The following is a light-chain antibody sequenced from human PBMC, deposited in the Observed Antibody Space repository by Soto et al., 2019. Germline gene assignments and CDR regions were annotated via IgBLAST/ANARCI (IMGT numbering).Light chain of an antibody. CDR2: VTSDGSH. CDR3: QAGGTGGV. J-gene: IGLJ3*02. V-gene: IGLV4-69*01. Sequence: QLVLTQSPSASASPGASVKLTCTLSSGHSDYAIAWHQQQPEKGPRYLMKVTSDGSHTNGDGIPDRFSGSSSGADRYLTISSLRSDDEADYYCQAGGTGGVFGGGTKLTVL. CDR1: SGHSDYA.